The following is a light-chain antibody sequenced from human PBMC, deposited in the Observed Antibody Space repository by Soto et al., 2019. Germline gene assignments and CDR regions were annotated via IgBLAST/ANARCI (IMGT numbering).Light chain of an antibody. Sequence: DIQMTQSPSSLSAFVGDRVTITCQASQDISNYLNWYQQEVGKAPKLLISDASNLETGVPSRFRECGSGTDFTFTITRLQPEDIATYYCQQYDNVPALTFGGGTKVEIK. CDR1: QDISNY. CDR2: DAS. CDR3: QQYDNVPALT. V-gene: IGKV1-33*01. J-gene: IGKJ4*01.